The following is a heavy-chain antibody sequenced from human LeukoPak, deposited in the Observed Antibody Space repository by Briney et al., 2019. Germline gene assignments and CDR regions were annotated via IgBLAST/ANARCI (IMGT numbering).Heavy chain of an antibody. D-gene: IGHD5/OR15-5a*01. J-gene: IGHJ4*02. Sequence: SSETLSLTCTVSGGSITTSSYXWGXIRQPXGKXLEWIGIIYYSGSTYYNPSLKGRVTISVDTSKNQFSLKVTSVTAADTAVYYCAMSSIRRVPTDWGQGTLVTVSS. V-gene: IGHV4-39*01. CDR2: IYYSGST. CDR1: GGSITTSSYX. CDR3: AMSSIRRVPTD.